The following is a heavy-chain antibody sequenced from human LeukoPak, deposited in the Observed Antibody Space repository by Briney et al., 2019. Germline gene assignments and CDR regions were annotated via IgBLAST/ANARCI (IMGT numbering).Heavy chain of an antibody. CDR3: ARDLTGNDAFDI. Sequence: SQTLSLTCTVSGGSISSGGYYWSWIRQPPGKGLEWIGYIYHSGSTYYNPSLKSRVTISVDRSKNQFSLKLSSVTAADTAVYYCARDLTGNDAFDIWGQGTMVTVSS. CDR2: IYHSGST. D-gene: IGHD1-20*01. V-gene: IGHV4-30-2*01. CDR1: GGSISSGGYY. J-gene: IGHJ3*02.